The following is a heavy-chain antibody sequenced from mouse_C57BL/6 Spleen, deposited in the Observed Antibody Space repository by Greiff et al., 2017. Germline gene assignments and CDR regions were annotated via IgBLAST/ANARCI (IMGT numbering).Heavy chain of an antibody. CDR2: INPNNGGT. Sequence: EVQRVESGPELVKPGASVKIPCKASGYTFTDYNMDWVKQSHGKSLEWIGDINPNNGGTIYNQKFKGKATLTVDKSSSTAYMELRSLTSEDTAVYYCARRWFLYFDYWGQGTTLTVSS. D-gene: IGHD1-1*02. CDR3: ARRWFLYFDY. CDR1: GYTFTDYN. V-gene: IGHV1-18*01. J-gene: IGHJ2*01.